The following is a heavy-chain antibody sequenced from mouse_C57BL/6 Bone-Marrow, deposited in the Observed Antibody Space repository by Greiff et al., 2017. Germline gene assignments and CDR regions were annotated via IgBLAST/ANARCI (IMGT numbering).Heavy chain of an antibody. CDR3: ARWGGSSYGWYFDV. CDR1: GYAFTNYL. CDR2: INPGSGGT. J-gene: IGHJ1*03. D-gene: IGHD1-1*01. Sequence: QVQLQQSGAELVRPGTSVKVSCKASGYAFTNYLIEWVKQRPGQGLEWIGVINPGSGGTNYNEKFKGKATLTADKSSSTAYMQLSSLTSEDSAVYFCARWGGSSYGWYFDVWGTGTTVTVSS. V-gene: IGHV1-54*01.